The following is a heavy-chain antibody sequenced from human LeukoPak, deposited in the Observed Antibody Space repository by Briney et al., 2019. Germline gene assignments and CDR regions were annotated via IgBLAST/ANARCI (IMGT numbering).Heavy chain of an antibody. V-gene: IGHV3-53*04. CDR3: ARSGGNWYFDL. J-gene: IGHJ2*01. CDR2: IYSAGST. Sequence: GGSLRLSCAASGFTVSSNYMSWVRQAPGKGLEWVSVIYSAGSTFYANSVKGRFTISRHNSKNTLYLEMNSLRTEDTAVYYCARSGGNWYFDLWGRGTLVTVSS. CDR1: GFTVSSNY. D-gene: IGHD3-16*01.